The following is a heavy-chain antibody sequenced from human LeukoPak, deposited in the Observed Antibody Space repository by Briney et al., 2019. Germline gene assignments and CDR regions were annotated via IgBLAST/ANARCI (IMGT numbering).Heavy chain of an antibody. CDR2: INHSGST. CDR1: GGSFSGYY. V-gene: IGHV4-34*01. CDR3: ARAESGAMAPTLDY. Sequence: PSETLSLTCAVYGGSFSGYYWSWIRQPPGKGLEWIGEINHSGSTNYNPSLKSRVTISVGTSKNQFSLKLSSVTAADTAVYYCARAESGAMAPTLDYWGQGTLVTVSS. J-gene: IGHJ4*02. D-gene: IGHD1-26*01.